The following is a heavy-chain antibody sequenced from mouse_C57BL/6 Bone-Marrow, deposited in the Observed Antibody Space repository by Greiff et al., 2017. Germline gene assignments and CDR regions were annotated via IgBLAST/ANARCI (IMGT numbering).Heavy chain of an antibody. CDR1: GYTFPSSG. J-gene: IGHJ4*01. Sequence: QVQLKESGAELARPGASVKLSCKASGYTFPSSGISWVKQRTGQGLEWIGEIYPRSGNTYYNEKFKGKATLTADKSSSTAYMELRSLTSEDSAVYFCARYYYGMDYWCQGTSVTVSS. CDR3: ARYYYGMDY. CDR2: IYPRSGNT. V-gene: IGHV1-81*01.